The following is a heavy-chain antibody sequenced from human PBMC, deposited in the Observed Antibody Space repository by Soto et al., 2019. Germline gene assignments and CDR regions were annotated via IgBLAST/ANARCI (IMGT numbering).Heavy chain of an antibody. CDR1: GFTFSSYA. J-gene: IGHJ6*02. CDR3: ARDRNDWSYSGAYYYGMDV. CDR2: ISGSGGST. D-gene: IGHD3-9*01. V-gene: IGHV3-23*01. Sequence: PGGSLRLSCAASGFTFSSYAMSWVRQAPGKGLEWVSAISGSGGSTYYADSVKGRVTITRDTSASTAYMELSSLRSEDTAVYYCARDRNDWSYSGAYYYGMDVWGQGTTVTVSS.